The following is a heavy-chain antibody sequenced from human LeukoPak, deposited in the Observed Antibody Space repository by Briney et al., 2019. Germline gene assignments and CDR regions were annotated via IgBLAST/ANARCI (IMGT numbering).Heavy chain of an antibody. CDR1: GFTFDDYA. Sequence: GGSLRLSCAASGFTFDDYAMHWVRQAPGKGLEWVSGISWNSGSIGYADSVKGRFTISRDNAKNSLYLQMNSLRAKDTALYYCAKETYSSGWYVASFDYWGQGTLVTVSS. V-gene: IGHV3-9*01. CDR2: ISWNSGSI. D-gene: IGHD6-19*01. CDR3: AKETYSSGWYVASFDY. J-gene: IGHJ4*02.